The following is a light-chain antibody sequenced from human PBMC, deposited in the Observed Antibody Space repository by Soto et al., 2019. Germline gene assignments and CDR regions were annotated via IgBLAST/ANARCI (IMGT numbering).Light chain of an antibody. CDR3: QQYGTSPYT. V-gene: IGKV3-20*01. Sequence: EIVLTQSPGTLSLSPGVSATLSCRASQSVSISYLGWYQQKPGQAPRLLIYGATNRASGTPDRFSGSASGTDFTLTISRLEPEDFAMYYCQQYGTSPYTFGQGTKVDIK. CDR2: GAT. CDR1: QSVSISY. J-gene: IGKJ2*01.